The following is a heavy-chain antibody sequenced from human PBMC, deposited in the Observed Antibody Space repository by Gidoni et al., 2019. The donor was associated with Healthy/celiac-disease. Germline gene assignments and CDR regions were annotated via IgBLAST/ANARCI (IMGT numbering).Heavy chain of an antibody. CDR1: GCSISSSSYY. V-gene: IGHV4-39*07. Sequence: QLQLQESGPGLVKPSETLSLTCTVSGCSISSSSYYWGWIRQPPGKGLEWIGSIYYSGSTYYNPSLKSRVTISVDTSKNQFSLKLSSVTAADTAVYYCARDPGYCSGGSCYGLSGPFDYWGQGTLVTVSS. CDR2: IYYSGST. J-gene: IGHJ4*02. D-gene: IGHD2-15*01. CDR3: ARDPGYCSGGSCYGLSGPFDY.